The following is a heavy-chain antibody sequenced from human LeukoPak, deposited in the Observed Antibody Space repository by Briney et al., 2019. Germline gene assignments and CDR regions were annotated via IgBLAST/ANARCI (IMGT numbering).Heavy chain of an antibody. Sequence: GASVKVSCKASGYTFTSYGISWVRQAPGQGLEWMGWISAYNGNTNYAQKLQGRVTVTTDTSTSTAYMELRSLRSDDTAVYYCARDSFRAAGLNDAFDIWGQGTMVTVSS. J-gene: IGHJ3*02. CDR1: GYTFTSYG. CDR3: ARDSFRAAGLNDAFDI. D-gene: IGHD6-13*01. CDR2: ISAYNGNT. V-gene: IGHV1-18*01.